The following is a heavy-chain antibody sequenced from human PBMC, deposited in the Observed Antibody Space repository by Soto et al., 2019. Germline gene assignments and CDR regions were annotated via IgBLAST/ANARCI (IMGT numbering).Heavy chain of an antibody. CDR2: IYYSGST. J-gene: IGHJ4*02. CDR1: GGSISSSSYY. V-gene: IGHV4-39*01. CDR3: AKIKPVWSGFMIDY. Sequence: SETLSLTCTVSGGSISSSSYYWGWIRQPPGKGLEWIGSIYYSGSTYYNPSLKSRVTISVDTSKDQCSLKLSSVTAADTAVYYCAKIKPVWSGFMIDYWGQGTLVTVSS. D-gene: IGHD3-3*01.